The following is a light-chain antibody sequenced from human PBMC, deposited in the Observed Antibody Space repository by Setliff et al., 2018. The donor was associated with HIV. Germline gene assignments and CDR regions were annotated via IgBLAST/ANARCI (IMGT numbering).Light chain of an antibody. CDR3: SSYTSSSLYV. V-gene: IGLV2-14*03. J-gene: IGLJ1*01. CDR2: EVT. Sequence: QSALTQPASMSGSPGQSITISCTGTSSDVGGYSLVSWYQQHPGKAPKLIIYEVTNRASGVSNRFSGSKSGNTASLTISGLQAEDEADYYCSSYTSSSLYVFGTGTKVTVL. CDR1: SSDVGGYSL.